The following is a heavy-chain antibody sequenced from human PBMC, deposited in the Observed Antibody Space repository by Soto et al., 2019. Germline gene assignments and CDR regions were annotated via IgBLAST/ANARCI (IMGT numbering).Heavy chain of an antibody. CDR2: ISSKNGNT. Sequence: QVQLVQSGADVKKPGASVKDSCKASGYTFSDYGVSWGRQAPGQGLEWMGWISSKNGNTNFAQKFRGRVTMTTDPSTISVSMELRSLSPYDTAVYYCAIEPPETPSDEWGQGTLVSFAA. J-gene: IGHJ4*02. CDR1: GYTFSDYG. V-gene: IGHV1-18*01. CDR3: AIEPPETPSDE.